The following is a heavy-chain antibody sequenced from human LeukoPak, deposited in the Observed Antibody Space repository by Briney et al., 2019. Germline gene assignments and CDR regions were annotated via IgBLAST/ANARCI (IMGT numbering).Heavy chain of an antibody. J-gene: IGHJ5*02. V-gene: IGHV1-69-2*01. Sequence: ASVKVSCKVSGYTFTDYYMHWVQQAPGKGLEWMGLVDPEDGETICAEKFQGRVTITADTSTDTAYMELSSLRSEDTAVYYCATGVSSSSGYNWFDPWGQGTLVTVSS. CDR2: VDPEDGET. D-gene: IGHD6-6*01. CDR3: ATGVSSSSGYNWFDP. CDR1: GYTFTDYY.